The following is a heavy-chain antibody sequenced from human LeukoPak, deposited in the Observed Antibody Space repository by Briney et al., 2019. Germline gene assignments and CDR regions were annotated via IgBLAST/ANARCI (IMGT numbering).Heavy chain of an antibody. CDR1: GVSLSDSY. D-gene: IGHD6-6*01. Sequence: SETLSLTCSVSGVSLSDSYWSWIRQSPGKAMEWIGYVSDRGGASYNPSLKGRVTISPDTSKNQFSLKLNSVTAADTAVYYCATNALLVPSTFDSWGRGTLVTVSS. J-gene: IGHJ4*02. V-gene: IGHV4-59*12. CDR2: VSDRGGA. CDR3: ATNALLVPSTFDS.